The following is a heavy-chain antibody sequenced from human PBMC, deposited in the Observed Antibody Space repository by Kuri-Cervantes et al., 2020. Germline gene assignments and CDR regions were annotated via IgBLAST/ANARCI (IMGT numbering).Heavy chain of an antibody. V-gene: IGHV4-61*02. CDR2: IYTSGST. Sequence: SETLSLTCTVSGGSISSGSYYWSWIRQPAGKGLEWIGRIYTSGSTNYNPSLKSRVTISVDTSKNQFSLKLSSVTAADTAVSYCARVNAIRVAGTMAGGFDPWGQGTLVTVSS. CDR3: ARVNAIRVAGTMAGGFDP. J-gene: IGHJ5*02. CDR1: GGSISSGSYY. D-gene: IGHD6-19*01.